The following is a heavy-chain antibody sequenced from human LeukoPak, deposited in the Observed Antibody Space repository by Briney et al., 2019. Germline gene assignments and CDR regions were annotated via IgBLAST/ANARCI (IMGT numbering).Heavy chain of an antibody. D-gene: IGHD3-22*01. CDR3: ARDRGYYYDSSGPGGFDY. Sequence: ASVKVSCKVSGYTLTELSMHWVRQAPGKGLEWMGGFDPEDGETIYAQKFQGRVTMTEDTSTDTAYMELNSLRSEDTAVYYCARDRGYYYDSSGPGGFDYWGQGTLVTVSS. J-gene: IGHJ4*02. CDR2: FDPEDGET. CDR1: GYTLTELS. V-gene: IGHV1-24*01.